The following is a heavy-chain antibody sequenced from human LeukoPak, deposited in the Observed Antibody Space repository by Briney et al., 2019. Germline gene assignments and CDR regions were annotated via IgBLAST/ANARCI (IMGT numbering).Heavy chain of an antibody. CDR3: AKDKDWNPRATDY. J-gene: IGHJ4*02. Sequence: PGGSLRLSCAASGFTFSTYGMRWVRQAPGKGLEWVAFIRYDGSNKYYADSVKGRFTISRDNSKNTLYLQMNSLRAEDTAVYYCAKDKDWNPRATDYWGQGTLVTVSS. V-gene: IGHV3-30*02. D-gene: IGHD1-1*01. CDR2: IRYDGSNK. CDR1: GFTFSTYG.